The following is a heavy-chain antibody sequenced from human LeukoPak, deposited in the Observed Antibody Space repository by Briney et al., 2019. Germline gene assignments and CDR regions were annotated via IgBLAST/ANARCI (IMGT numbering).Heavy chain of an antibody. V-gene: IGHV3-21*01. CDR3: ARGLGDYDAFDV. J-gene: IGHJ3*01. CDR2: ISGGGSYI. D-gene: IGHD4-17*01. Sequence: GGSLRLSCSVSGFTFSSYSMSWVRQAPGKGLQWVSSISGGGSYIFYPDPVEGRFSVSRDNAKNSVFLQMNSLRAEDTAVYYSARGLGDYDAFDVWGHGTRVTVAS. CDR1: GFTFSSYS.